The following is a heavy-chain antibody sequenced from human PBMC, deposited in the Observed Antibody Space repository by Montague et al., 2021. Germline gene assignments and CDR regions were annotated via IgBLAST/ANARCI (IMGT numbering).Heavy chain of an antibody. Sequence: SLRLSCAASGFSFSSYWMHWVRQAPGKGLLWVSRITLDGSSTTFXDSVKGRFTTSRDNAKATLYLQMNSLRVEDTAVYYCARNVASADPGAFDIWGQGTMVTVSS. V-gene: IGHV3-74*01. J-gene: IGHJ3*02. D-gene: IGHD6-13*01. CDR3: ARNVASADPGAFDI. CDR1: GFSFSSYW. CDR2: ITLDGSST.